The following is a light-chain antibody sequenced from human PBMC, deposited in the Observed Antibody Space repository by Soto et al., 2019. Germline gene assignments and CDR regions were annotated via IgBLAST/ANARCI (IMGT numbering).Light chain of an antibody. CDR1: SSDVGAYNY. J-gene: IGLJ1*01. V-gene: IGLV2-14*01. CDR3: SSFTTSRAYV. Sequence: QSALTQPASVSGSPGQSITISCTGTSSDVGAYNYVSWYQQQSGKAPKLIIHEVTNRPSGVSNRFSGSKSGNTASLTISGLHAEDEADYYCSSFTTSRAYVFGVGTKLTVL. CDR2: EVT.